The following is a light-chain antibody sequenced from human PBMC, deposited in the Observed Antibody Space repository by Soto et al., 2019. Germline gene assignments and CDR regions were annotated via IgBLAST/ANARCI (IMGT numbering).Light chain of an antibody. CDR3: QQYNNWPWT. CDR1: QSVSST. V-gene: IGKV3-15*01. Sequence: IVMTQSPATLSVSPGERATLSFMASQSVSSTLAWYQQKPGQAPRLLIYGASTRATGIPARFSGSGSGTEFTLTISSLRSEDFAVYYCQQYNNWPWTFGQGTKVDIK. J-gene: IGKJ1*01. CDR2: GAS.